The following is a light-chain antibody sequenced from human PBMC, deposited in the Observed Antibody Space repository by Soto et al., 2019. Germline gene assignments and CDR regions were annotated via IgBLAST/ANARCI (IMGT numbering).Light chain of an antibody. Sequence: EIVLTQSPATLSVSPGERATLSCRASQSVGNNFAWYQQKPGQAPRLLIFATSTRATGVPARFSGSGSGTEFTLTSSSLQSEDCAVYYWQQYGDWTLTFGGGAKVEIE. CDR1: QSVGNN. V-gene: IGKV3-15*01. J-gene: IGKJ4*01. CDR2: ATS. CDR3: QQYGDWTLT.